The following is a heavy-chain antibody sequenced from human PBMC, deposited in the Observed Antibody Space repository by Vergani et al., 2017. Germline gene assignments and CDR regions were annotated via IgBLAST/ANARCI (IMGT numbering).Heavy chain of an antibody. J-gene: IGHJ4*02. CDR1: GFTFSSYA. CDR3: ARDSEAARAFDY. CDR2: ISYDGSNK. Sequence: VQLVESGGGLVQPGGSLRLSCAASGFTFSSYAMHWVRQAPGKGLEWVAVISYDGSNKYYADSVKGRFTISRDNSKNTLYLQMNSLRAEDTAVYYCARDSEAARAFDYWGQGTLVTVSS. D-gene: IGHD6-6*01. V-gene: IGHV3-30*04.